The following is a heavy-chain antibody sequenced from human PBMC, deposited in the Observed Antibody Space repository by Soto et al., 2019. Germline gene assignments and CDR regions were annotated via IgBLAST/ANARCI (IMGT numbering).Heavy chain of an antibody. Sequence: GGSLRLSGAASGFTFSSYSMNWVRQAPGKGLERVASIRSSSSYIYEADSVKGRFTISSDNAKTPLYLQMTSLSAEDTAVYYCARVGTMIVLDYWGQGTLVPVS. V-gene: IGHV3-21*01. CDR3: ARVGTMIVLDY. CDR1: GFTFSSYS. CDR2: IRSSSSYI. J-gene: IGHJ4*02. D-gene: IGHD3-22*01.